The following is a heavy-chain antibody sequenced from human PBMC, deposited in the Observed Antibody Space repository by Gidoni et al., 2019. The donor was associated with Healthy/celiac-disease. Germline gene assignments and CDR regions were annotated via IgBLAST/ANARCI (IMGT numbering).Heavy chain of an antibody. Sequence: EVQLVESGGDLVQPDRSLRLSCAASVFTFADYAMHWVRQAPGKGLEWVSGISWNSGRIGYADSVKGRFTISRDNAKNSLYLQMNSLRAEDTAFYYCAKGRSEVDTASLHYFDSWGQGTLVTVSS. D-gene: IGHD5-18*01. CDR2: ISWNSGRI. CDR1: VFTFADYA. J-gene: IGHJ4*02. V-gene: IGHV3-9*01. CDR3: AKGRSEVDTASLHYFDS.